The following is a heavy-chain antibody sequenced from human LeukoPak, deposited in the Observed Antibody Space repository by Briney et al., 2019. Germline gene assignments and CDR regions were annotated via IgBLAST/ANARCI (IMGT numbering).Heavy chain of an antibody. V-gene: IGHV3-23*01. J-gene: IGHJ4*02. Sequence: GGSLRLSCAASGFTFSSYAMSWVRQAPGKGLEWISAISGSGGSTYYADSVKGRFTISRANSKNALYLQMNRLSAEDTADYYCAKGVIFGVVINFDYWGQGTLVTVSS. D-gene: IGHD3-3*01. CDR1: GFTFSSYA. CDR3: AKGVIFGVVINFDY. CDR2: ISGSGGST.